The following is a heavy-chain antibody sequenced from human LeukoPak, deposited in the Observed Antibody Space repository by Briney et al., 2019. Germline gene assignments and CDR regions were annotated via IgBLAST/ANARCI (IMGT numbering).Heavy chain of an antibody. V-gene: IGHV4-4*07. CDR2: IYSSGST. CDR3: AGTAYHYFDY. CDR1: RGSISSYY. J-gene: IGHJ4*02. Sequence: SETLSLTCSDSRGSISSYYWSSIPQPARKGLEWIARIYSSGSTNYNPSLKSRVTMSVDTSKNQFSLKLSSVTAADTAVYYCAGTAYHYFDYWGQGTLVTVSS. D-gene: IGHD3-16*01.